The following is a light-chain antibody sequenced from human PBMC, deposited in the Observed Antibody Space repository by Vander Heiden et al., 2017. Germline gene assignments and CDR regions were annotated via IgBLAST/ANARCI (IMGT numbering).Light chain of an antibody. V-gene: IGKV3-15*01. CDR3: QQYNDWPPTYT. CDR2: GAS. J-gene: IGKJ2*01. CDR1: QSVSTT. Sequence: EIQMTQSPATLSVSPGERATLSCRASQSVSTTLAWYQQKPGQAPRLLIYGASTRATGIPARFSGSGSGTEFTLTISGLQSEDFAVYYCQQYNDWPPTYTFGQGTKLEIK.